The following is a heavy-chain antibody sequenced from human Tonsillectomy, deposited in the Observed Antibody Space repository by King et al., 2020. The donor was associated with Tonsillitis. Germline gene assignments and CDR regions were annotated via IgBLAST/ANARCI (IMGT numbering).Heavy chain of an antibody. CDR3: TARVITMIVLVTTNAFDI. V-gene: IGHV1-24*01. Sequence: QLVQSGAEVKKPGASVRVSCKVSGYTLTELSMHWVRQAPGKGLEWMGSFDPEDGETIYAQKFQGRITMTEDTSTDTAYMELSSLRSEDTAVYYCTARVITMIVLVTTNAFDIWGQGTMVTVSS. CDR2: FDPEDGET. D-gene: IGHD3-22*01. CDR1: GYTLTELS. J-gene: IGHJ3*02.